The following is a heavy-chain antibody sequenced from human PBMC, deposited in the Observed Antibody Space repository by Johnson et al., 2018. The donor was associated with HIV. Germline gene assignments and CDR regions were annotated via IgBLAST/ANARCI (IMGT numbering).Heavy chain of an antibody. CDR2: INWNGGST. D-gene: IGHD1-26*01. J-gene: IGHJ3*02. V-gene: IGHV3-20*04. CDR1: GFTFDDHG. CDR3: ARAYPLGVTLFSAFDI. Sequence: VYLVESGGGVVPPGGSLRLSCAASGFTFDDHGMSWVRQAPGKGLEWVSGINWNGGSTGYADSVKGRFTISRDNAKNSLTLQMNSLRAADTALYFCARAYPLGVTLFSAFDIWGQGTMVTVSS.